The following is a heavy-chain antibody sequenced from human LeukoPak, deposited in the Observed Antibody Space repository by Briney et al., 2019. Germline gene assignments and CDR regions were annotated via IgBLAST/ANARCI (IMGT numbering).Heavy chain of an antibody. D-gene: IGHD6-19*01. CDR3: ARGATVAGDFDY. CDR1: RLTVSSNY. V-gene: IGHV3-66*01. J-gene: IGHJ4*02. Sequence: GGSLRLSCAASRLTVSSNYMSWVRQAPGKGLEWVSVLYSGGDTYYADSVKGRFTISRDNSKNSLYLQMNSRRAEDTAVYYCARGATVAGDFDYWGQGTLVTVSS. CDR2: LYSGGDT.